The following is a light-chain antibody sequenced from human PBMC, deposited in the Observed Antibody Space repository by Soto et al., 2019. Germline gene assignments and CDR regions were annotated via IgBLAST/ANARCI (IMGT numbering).Light chain of an antibody. Sequence: DIEMTQSPSSLSASVGDRVTITCRASQNIITYLNWYQQKPGQAPKFLIYAASSLQSGVPSRFSGRGYGTDFTLTITSLQPEDFGTYYCQHPKWAFGQGTTVEI. CDR1: QNIITY. J-gene: IGKJ1*01. V-gene: IGKV1-39*01. CDR2: AAS. CDR3: QHPKWA.